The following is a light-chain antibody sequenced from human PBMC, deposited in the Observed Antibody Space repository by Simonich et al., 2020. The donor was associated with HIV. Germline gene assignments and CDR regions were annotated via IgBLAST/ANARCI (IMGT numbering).Light chain of an antibody. V-gene: IGKV2-29*02. CDR1: QSLRHSDGRTY. CDR2: ELS. J-gene: IGKJ2*01. Sequence: DIVMNQTPLSLSVTPGQPASISCKSSQSLRHSDGRTYLYWYLQKPGQSPQLRIYELSSRFSGVPDRFSGSGSGTDFTLHISRVEAEDVGVYYCMQGIHFPYTFGQGTKVEIK. CDR3: MQGIHFPYT.